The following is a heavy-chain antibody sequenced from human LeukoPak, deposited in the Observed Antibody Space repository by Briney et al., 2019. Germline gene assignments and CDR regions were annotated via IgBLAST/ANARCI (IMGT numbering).Heavy chain of an antibody. D-gene: IGHD3-10*01. J-gene: IGHJ4*02. CDR1: GFTFRSFV. V-gene: IGHV3-30-3*01. CDR2: ISYEDGTNK. CDR3: ARYGSGTSYITNYFDY. Sequence: PGGSLRLSCAASGFTFRSFVMHWVRQAPGKGLEWVAAISYEDGTNKYYADSVKGRFTISRDNAKNSLYLQMKSLRDEDTAVYYCARYGSGTSYITNYFDYWGQGTLVTVSS.